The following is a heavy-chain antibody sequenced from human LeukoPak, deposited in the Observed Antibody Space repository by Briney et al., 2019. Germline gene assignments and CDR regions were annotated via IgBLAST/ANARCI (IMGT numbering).Heavy chain of an antibody. D-gene: IGHD6-13*01. V-gene: IGHV1-2*02. Sequence: ASVKVSCKASGYIFTVYFMHWVRQAPGQGLEWMGWIDPNNGGTNYAQKFQGRVTMARDTSISTAYMELSSLRTDDTAVYYCASQQLVPLWGQGTLVTVSS. J-gene: IGHJ4*02. CDR1: GYIFTVYF. CDR3: ASQQLVPL. CDR2: IDPNNGGT.